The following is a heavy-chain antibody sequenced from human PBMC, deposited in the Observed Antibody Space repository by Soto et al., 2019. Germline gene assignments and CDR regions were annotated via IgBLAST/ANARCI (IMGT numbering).Heavy chain of an antibody. J-gene: IGHJ4*02. CDR3: AKGLNYYGSGTYNY. Sequence: EVQLLESGGGLVQPAGSLRLSCAASGFTFTSYAMNWVRQAPGKGLEWVSTISGSGGTTPYADSVKGRFTISRDKSKKMLFLQMDSLRAEDTAVYYCAKGLNYYGSGTYNYWGQGTLVTVSS. D-gene: IGHD3-10*01. CDR2: ISGSGGTT. V-gene: IGHV3-23*01. CDR1: GFTFTSYA.